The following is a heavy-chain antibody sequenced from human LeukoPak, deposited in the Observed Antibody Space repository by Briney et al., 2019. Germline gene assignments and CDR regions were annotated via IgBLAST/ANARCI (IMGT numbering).Heavy chain of an antibody. CDR2: IYAGGST. CDR3: ARALWANGLDS. V-gene: IGHV4-4*07. CDR1: GFTFSSYS. Sequence: PGGSLRLSCAASGFTFSSYSMNWVRQAPGKGLEWIGRIYAGGSTNVNPSLKSRVTLSAVTSKNQFSLRLTSVTAADTAVYYCARALWANGLDSWGHGLLVTVSS. J-gene: IGHJ5*01. D-gene: IGHD2-8*01.